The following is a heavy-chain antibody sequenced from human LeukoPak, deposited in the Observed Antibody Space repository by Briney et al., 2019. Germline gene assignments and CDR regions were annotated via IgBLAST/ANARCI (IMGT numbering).Heavy chain of an antibody. CDR1: GFTFNSYW. D-gene: IGHD3-9*01. Sequence: GGSLRLSCAASGFTFNSYWMSWVRQAPGKGLEWVTNIKQDGSEKYYVDSVKGRFTISRDNAKNSLYLQMNSLRAEDTALYYCARLEDYDILTGFDYWGQGTLVTVSS. CDR3: ARLEDYDILTGFDY. J-gene: IGHJ4*02. V-gene: IGHV3-7*01. CDR2: IKQDGSEK.